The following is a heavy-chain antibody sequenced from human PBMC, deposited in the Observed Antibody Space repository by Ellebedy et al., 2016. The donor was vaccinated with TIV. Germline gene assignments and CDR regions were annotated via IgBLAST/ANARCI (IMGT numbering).Heavy chain of an antibody. Sequence: GESLKISCAASGFTFSNYYMSWIRQAPGKGLEWLSYISSSGSAKYYGDSVKGRFTISRDNAQNLLYLQMNSLRADDTAVYYCSRGPVRSDYDYWGQGTLVTVSS. J-gene: IGHJ4*02. CDR3: SRGPVRSDYDY. CDR1: GFTFSNYY. V-gene: IGHV3-11*01. CDR2: ISSSGSAK. D-gene: IGHD6-6*01.